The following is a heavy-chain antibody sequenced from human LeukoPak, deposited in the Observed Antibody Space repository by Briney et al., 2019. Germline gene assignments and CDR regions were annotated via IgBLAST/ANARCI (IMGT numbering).Heavy chain of an antibody. CDR2: FYYSGST. D-gene: IGHD2-15*01. CDR1: GXSIRSYY. J-gene: IGHJ3*02. Sequence: SETLSLTCTVSGXSIRSYYWNWIRQPPGKGLEWIGYFYYSGSTNYNPSLKSRVTISVDTSKNQFSLKLTSVTAADTAVYYCARELHAIGYCSGGSCYQYDAFDIWGQGTMVTVSS. CDR3: ARELHAIGYCSGGSCYQYDAFDI. V-gene: IGHV4-59*01.